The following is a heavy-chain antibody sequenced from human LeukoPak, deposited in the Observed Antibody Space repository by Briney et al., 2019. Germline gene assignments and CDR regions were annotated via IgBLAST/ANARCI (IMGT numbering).Heavy chain of an antibody. D-gene: IGHD3-10*01. CDR2: ISSSSSTI. CDR3: ARDTSLVLDY. Sequence: GGSLRLSCAVSGFTSSNAWMSWVRQAPGKGLEWVSYISSSSSTIYYADSVKGRFTISRDNAKNSLYLQMNSLRAEDTAVYYCARDTSLVLDYWGQGTLVTVSS. CDR1: GFTSSNAW. J-gene: IGHJ4*02. V-gene: IGHV3-48*01.